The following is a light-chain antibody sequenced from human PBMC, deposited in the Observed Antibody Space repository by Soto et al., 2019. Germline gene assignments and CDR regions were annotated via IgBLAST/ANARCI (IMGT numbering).Light chain of an antibody. CDR2: EIN. Sequence: QSVLTQPPSASGTPGQRVTISCSGSSSNVGGNPVNWYQHVPGKAPKLMIYEINKRPSGVPDRFSGSKSGNTASLTVSGLQAEDEADYYCSSFAGSNNFPYVFGTGTKVTV. J-gene: IGLJ1*01. CDR1: SSNVGGNP. V-gene: IGLV2-8*01. CDR3: SSFAGSNNFPYV.